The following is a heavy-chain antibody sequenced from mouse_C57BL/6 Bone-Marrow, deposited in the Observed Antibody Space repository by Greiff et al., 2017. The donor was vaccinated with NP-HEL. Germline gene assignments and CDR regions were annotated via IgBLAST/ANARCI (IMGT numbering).Heavy chain of an antibody. CDR2: IYPRSGNT. Sequence: QVQLKESGAELARPGASVKLSCKASGYTFTSYGISWVKQRTGQGLEWIGEIYPRSGNTYYNEKFKGKATLTADKSSSTAYMELRSLTSEDSAVYFCARWSTTVAVRGGFAYWGQGTLVTVSA. V-gene: IGHV1-81*01. J-gene: IGHJ3*01. CDR1: GYTFTSYG. CDR3: ARWSTTVAVRGGFAY. D-gene: IGHD1-1*01.